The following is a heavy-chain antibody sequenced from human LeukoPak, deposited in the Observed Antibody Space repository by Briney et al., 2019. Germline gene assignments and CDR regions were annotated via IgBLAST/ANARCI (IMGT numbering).Heavy chain of an antibody. V-gene: IGHV3-9*01. D-gene: IGHD3-10*01. CDR2: ISWNSGSI. CDR1: GFTFDDYA. Sequence: SLRLSCAASGFTFDDYAMHWVRQAPGKGLEWVSGISWNSGSIGYADSVKGRFTISRDNAKNSLYLQMNSLRAEDTALYYCAKDNAPYYYGSGSYLLAWGQGTLVTVSS. J-gene: IGHJ5*02. CDR3: AKDNAPYYYGSGSYLLA.